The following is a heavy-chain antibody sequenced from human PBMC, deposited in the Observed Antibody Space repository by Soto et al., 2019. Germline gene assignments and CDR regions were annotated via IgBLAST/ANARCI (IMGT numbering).Heavy chain of an antibody. CDR2: IIPILGIA. V-gene: IGHV1-69*08. CDR1: GGTFSSYT. Sequence: QVQLVQSGAEVKKPGSSVKVSCKASGGTFSSYTISWVRQAPGQGLEWMGRIIPILGIANYAQKFQGRVTITADKSQSNAYLELSSLRSEDQAVYYRARDPHYYDSSGYPLEGDYWGQGTLVTVSS. D-gene: IGHD3-22*01. CDR3: ARDPHYYDSSGYPLEGDY. J-gene: IGHJ4*02.